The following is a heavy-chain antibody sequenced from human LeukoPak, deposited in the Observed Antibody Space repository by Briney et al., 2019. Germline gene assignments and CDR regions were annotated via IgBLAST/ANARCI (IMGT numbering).Heavy chain of an antibody. J-gene: IGHJ4*02. CDR1: GGSFSGYY. CDR3: ARGSRGFDY. V-gene: IGHV3-30-3*01. Sequence: LSLTCAVYGGSFSGYYWSWIRQAPGKGLEWVAVISHDGSNKYYADSVKGRFTISRDNSKNTLYLQMNSLRAEDTAVYYCARGSRGFDYWGQGTLVTVSS. CDR2: ISHDGSNK. D-gene: IGHD3-10*01.